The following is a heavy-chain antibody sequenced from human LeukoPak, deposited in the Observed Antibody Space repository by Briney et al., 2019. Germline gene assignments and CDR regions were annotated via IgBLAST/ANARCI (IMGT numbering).Heavy chain of an antibody. CDR1: GYTFTSYD. V-gene: IGHV1-8*01. J-gene: IGHJ6*03. CDR3: ARGLSLLWFGEWEYYYMDV. D-gene: IGHD3-10*01. CDR2: MNPNSGNT. Sequence: ASVKVSCKASGYTFTSYDINWVRQATGQGLEWMGWMNPNSGNTGYAQEFQGRVTMTRNTSISTAYMELSSLRSEDTAVYYCARGLSLLWFGEWEYYYMDVWGKGTTVTVSS.